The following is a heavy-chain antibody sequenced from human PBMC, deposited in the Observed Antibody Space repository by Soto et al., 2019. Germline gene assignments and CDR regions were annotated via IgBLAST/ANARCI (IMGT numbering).Heavy chain of an antibody. D-gene: IGHD5-18*01. J-gene: IGHJ4*02. CDR2: VFYGGT. V-gene: IGHV4-59*01. CDR1: GRSMSSNY. Sequence: PSESLSLTCSVSGRSMSSNYWSWIRQSPDKGLEWLGYVFYGGTDYNPSLGGRVSMSVETSKSQFSLKLTSVTVADTAVDYCAGYRGALYFESWGPGILVTVSS. CDR3: AGYRGALYFES.